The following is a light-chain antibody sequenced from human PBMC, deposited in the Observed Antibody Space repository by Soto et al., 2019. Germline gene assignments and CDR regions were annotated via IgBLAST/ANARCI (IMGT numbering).Light chain of an antibody. V-gene: IGKV1-8*01. CDR3: QQYYSYPRT. J-gene: IGKJ1*01. Sequence: AIRMTQSPSSFSASTGDRVTLTCRASQGISSYLAWYHQKPGKAPKLLIYAASTLQSGVPSRFSGSGSGTDFTLTISCLQSEDFATYYCQQYYSYPRTFGQGTKVDIK. CDR1: QGISSY. CDR2: AAS.